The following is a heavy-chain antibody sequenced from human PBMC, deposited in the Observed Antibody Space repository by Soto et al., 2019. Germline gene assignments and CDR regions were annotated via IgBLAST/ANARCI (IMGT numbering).Heavy chain of an antibody. CDR3: ARDRGTTGTTAYFDY. D-gene: IGHD1-1*01. CDR1: GGSISSYY. CDR2: IYYSGST. V-gene: IGHV4-59*01. Sequence: PSETLSLTCTVSGGSISSYYWSWIRQPLGKGLEWIGYIYYSGSTNYNPSLKSRVTISVDTSKNQFSLKLSSVTAADTAVYYCARDRGTTGTTAYFDYWGQGTLVTVSS. J-gene: IGHJ4*02.